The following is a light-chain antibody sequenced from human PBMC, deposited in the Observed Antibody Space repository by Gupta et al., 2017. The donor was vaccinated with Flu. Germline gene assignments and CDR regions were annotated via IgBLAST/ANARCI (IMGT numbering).Light chain of an antibody. CDR3: QQYGSSPLT. J-gene: IGKJ4*01. V-gene: IGKV3-20*01. Sequence: EMVLTQSPGTLPLSPGERATLSCSASQSVSSSYLAWYQQKPGQAPRLLIYGASSRATGIPDRFSGSGSGTDFTLTISRLEPEDFAVYYCQQYGSSPLTFGGGTKVEIK. CDR1: QSVSSSY. CDR2: GAS.